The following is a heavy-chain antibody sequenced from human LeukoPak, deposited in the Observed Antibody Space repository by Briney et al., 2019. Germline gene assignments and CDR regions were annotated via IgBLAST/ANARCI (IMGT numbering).Heavy chain of an antibody. D-gene: IGHD6-19*01. CDR2: IYYSGST. V-gene: IGHV4-59*08. Sequence: SETLSLTCTVSGGSISSYYWSWIRQPPGKGLEWIGYIYYSGSTNYNPSLKSRVTISVGTSKNQFSLKLSSVTAADTAVYYCARHGWSPYYYYYGMDVWGQGATVTVSS. J-gene: IGHJ6*02. CDR3: ARHGWSPYYYYYGMDV. CDR1: GGSISSYY.